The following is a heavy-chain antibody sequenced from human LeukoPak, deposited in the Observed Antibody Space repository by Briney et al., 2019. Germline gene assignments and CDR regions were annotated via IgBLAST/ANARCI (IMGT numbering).Heavy chain of an antibody. CDR2: TSSDGSSK. CDR1: GFTLSSFA. Sequence: QPGGSLRLSCATSGFTLSSFAMHWVRQAPGKGLEWVAVTSSDGSSKYYADSVKGRFTLSRDNAKNSLYLQMNSLRAEDMAVYYCARVIRYFDWLPLRWFDPWGQGTLVTVSS. CDR3: ARVIRYFDWLPLRWFDP. V-gene: IGHV3-30-3*01. J-gene: IGHJ5*02. D-gene: IGHD3-9*01.